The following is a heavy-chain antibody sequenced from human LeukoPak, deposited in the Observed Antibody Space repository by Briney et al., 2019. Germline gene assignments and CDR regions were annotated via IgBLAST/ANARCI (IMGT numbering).Heavy chain of an antibody. V-gene: IGHV4-59*01. Sequence: PSETLSLTCTVSGGSISSYYWSWIRQPPGKGLEWIGYIYYSGSTNYNPSLKRRVTISVDTSKNQFSLKLSSVTAADTAVYYRARSGSRTFDPWGQGTLVTVSS. D-gene: IGHD1-26*01. CDR2: IYYSGST. J-gene: IGHJ5*02. CDR3: ARSGSRTFDP. CDR1: GGSISSYY.